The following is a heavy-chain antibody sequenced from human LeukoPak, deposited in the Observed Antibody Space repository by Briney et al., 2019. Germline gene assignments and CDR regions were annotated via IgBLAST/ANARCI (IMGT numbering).Heavy chain of an antibody. Sequence: SETLSLTCTVSGVSISSGDYYWSWIRQPPGKGLEWIGYIYYSGSTYYNPSLKSRVTISVDTSKNQFSLKLSSVTAADTAVYYCAKAAAGTREFDYWGQGTLVTVSS. CDR3: AKAAAGTREFDY. D-gene: IGHD6-13*01. J-gene: IGHJ4*02. CDR2: IYYSGST. CDR1: GVSISSGDYY. V-gene: IGHV4-30-4*01.